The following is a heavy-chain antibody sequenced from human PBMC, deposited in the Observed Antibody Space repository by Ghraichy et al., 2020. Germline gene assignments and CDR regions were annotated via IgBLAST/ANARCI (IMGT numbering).Heavy chain of an antibody. D-gene: IGHD3-10*01. CDR2: IKRKSERETT. V-gene: IGHV3-15*01. Sequence: GGSLRLSCAASGFTFSNAWMTWVRQAPGQGLEWVGRIKRKSERETTDYAAPVKGRFTISRDDSKNMLYLQMSSLKTEDTAVYYCTTEEGSGSYYKNAFDMWGQGTMLTVSS. CDR1: GFTFSNAW. J-gene: IGHJ3*02. CDR3: TTEEGSGSYYKNAFDM.